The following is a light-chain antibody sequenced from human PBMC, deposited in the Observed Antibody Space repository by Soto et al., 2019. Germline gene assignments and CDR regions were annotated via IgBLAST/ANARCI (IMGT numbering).Light chain of an antibody. CDR3: QEYDNWT. V-gene: IGKV3-15*01. Sequence: DILMTQSPATLSVSPGERATLSCRASQSVGSNLAWYQHKPGQAPRLLIYGASTRATGVPARFSGSGSGTEFTRTISSLQSEDFAVYYCQEYDNWTFGQGTKVELK. CDR1: QSVGSN. J-gene: IGKJ1*01. CDR2: GAS.